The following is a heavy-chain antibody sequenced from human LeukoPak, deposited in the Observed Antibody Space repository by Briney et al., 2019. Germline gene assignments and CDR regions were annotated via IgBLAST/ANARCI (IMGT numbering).Heavy chain of an antibody. V-gene: IGHV3-7*01. CDR1: GFTFSSYW. D-gene: IGHD3-10*01. CDR3: ARVQFGGVFGLYYYGSGSYWFDP. J-gene: IGHJ5*02. Sequence: GGSLRLSCAASGFTFSSYWMSWVRQAPGKGLKWVANIKQDGSEKYYVDSVKGRFTISRDNAKNSLYLQMNSLRAEDTAVYYCARVQFGGVFGLYYYGSGSYWFDPWGQGTLVTVSS. CDR2: IKQDGSEK.